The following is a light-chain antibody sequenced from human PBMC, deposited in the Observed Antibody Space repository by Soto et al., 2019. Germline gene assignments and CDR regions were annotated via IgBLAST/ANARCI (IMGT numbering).Light chain of an antibody. CDR2: DTS. CDR3: QKYNDWFSLT. CDR1: QSVSSK. V-gene: IGKV3-15*01. J-gene: IGKJ5*01. Sequence: EIVMTQSPATLSVSPGERAALSCRASQSVSSKLAWYRQRPGQAPRLVIYDTSTRATGVPARFSGSGSGTEFTLTISSLPSEDFGVYYCQKYNDWFSLTFGQGTRLETK.